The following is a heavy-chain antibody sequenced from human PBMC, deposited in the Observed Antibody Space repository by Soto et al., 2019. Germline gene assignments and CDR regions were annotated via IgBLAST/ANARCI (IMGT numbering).Heavy chain of an antibody. V-gene: IGHV3-48*03. D-gene: IGHD2-8*01. J-gene: IGHJ3*02. CDR2: ISSSGSTI. CDR3: ARPTLRNYQWYAFDI. CDR1: GFTFSSYE. Sequence: PGGSLRLSCAASGFTFSSYEMNWVRQAPGKGLEWVSYISSSGSTIYCADSVKGRFTISRDNAKNSLYLQMNSLRAEDTAVYYCARPTLRNYQWYAFDIWGQGTMVTVSS.